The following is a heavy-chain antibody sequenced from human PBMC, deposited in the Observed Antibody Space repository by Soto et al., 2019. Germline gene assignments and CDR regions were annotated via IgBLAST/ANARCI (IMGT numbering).Heavy chain of an antibody. V-gene: IGHV1-18*01. Sequence: ASVKVSCKASGYAFTSYGISWVRQAPGQGLEWMGWISAYNGNTNYAQKLQGRVTMTTDTSTSTAYMELRSLRSDDTAVYYCAREPSIAAAGPPYYYYYGMDVWGQGTTVPVSS. J-gene: IGHJ6*02. CDR3: AREPSIAAAGPPYYYYYGMDV. D-gene: IGHD6-13*01. CDR2: ISAYNGNT. CDR1: GYAFTSYG.